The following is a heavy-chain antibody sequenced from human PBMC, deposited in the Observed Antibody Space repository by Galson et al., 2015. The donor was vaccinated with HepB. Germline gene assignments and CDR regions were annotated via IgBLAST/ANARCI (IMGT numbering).Heavy chain of an antibody. CDR2: ISGSSDYT. CDR3: AKVDKWNDVRALDI. CDR1: GFTSSSYA. J-gene: IGHJ3*02. D-gene: IGHD1-1*01. Sequence: SLRLSCAATGFTSSSYAMIWVRQAPGKGLEWVSIISGSSDYTNYADFVKGRFTFSRDNPKNTLYLQMNSLRAEDTAVYYCAKVDKWNDVRALDIWGQGTMVTVSS. V-gene: IGHV3-23*01.